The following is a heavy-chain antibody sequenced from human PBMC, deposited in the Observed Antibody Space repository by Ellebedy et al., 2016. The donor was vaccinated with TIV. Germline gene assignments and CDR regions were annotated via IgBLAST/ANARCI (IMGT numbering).Heavy chain of an antibody. V-gene: IGHV3-74*01. D-gene: IGHD3-22*01. CDR2: INTDGSTR. CDR1: GFTFTNAW. J-gene: IGHJ3*02. Sequence: GESLNISCAASGFTFTNAWMHWVRQAPGKGLVWVSRINTDGSTRTYADSVQGRFTISRDNANNMLYLQMNSLRAEDTAVYYCVRDPNYYDSIWGQGTMVTVSS. CDR3: VRDPNYYDSI.